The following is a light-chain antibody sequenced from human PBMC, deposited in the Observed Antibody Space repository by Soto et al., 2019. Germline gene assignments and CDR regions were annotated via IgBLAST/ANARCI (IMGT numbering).Light chain of an antibody. CDR3: QAWDSSIVL. V-gene: IGLV3-1*01. J-gene: IGLJ2*01. CDR2: QDS. CDR1: KLGDKY. Sequence: SYELTQPPSVSVSPGQTASITCSGDKLGDKYACCYQQKPGQSPVLVIYQDSKRPSGIPERFSGSNSGNTATLTISGTQAMDEADYYCQAWDSSIVLFGGGTKLTVL.